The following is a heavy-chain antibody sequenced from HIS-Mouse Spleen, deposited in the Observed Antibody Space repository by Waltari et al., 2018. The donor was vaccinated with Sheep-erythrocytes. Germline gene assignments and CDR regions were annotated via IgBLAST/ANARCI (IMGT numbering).Heavy chain of an antibody. CDR1: GASTSSYY. J-gene: IGHJ4*02. CDR3: ARLELGQFDY. V-gene: IGHV4-59*08. CDR2: IYYSGST. Sequence: QVQLQESGPGLVKPSETLSLTCPVSGASTSSYYWSWIRQPPGKGLEWIGYIYYSGSTNYNPSLKSRVTISVDTSKNQFSLKLSSVTAADTAVYYCARLELGQFDYWGQGTLVTVSS. D-gene: IGHD1-26*01.